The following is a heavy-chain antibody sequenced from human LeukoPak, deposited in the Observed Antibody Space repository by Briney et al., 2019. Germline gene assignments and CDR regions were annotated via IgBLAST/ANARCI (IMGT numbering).Heavy chain of an antibody. V-gene: IGHV3-74*01. D-gene: IGHD6-19*01. Sequence: PGGSLRLSCAASGFSFSGYWMHWVRQAPGKGLERVSRISNDGRSTTYADSMKGRFTVSRDNAKNTLYLQMNGLRDGDTAVYYCARVSSGWYKHQDYWGQGTLVTVSS. CDR1: GFSFSGYW. J-gene: IGHJ4*02. CDR3: ARVSSGWYKHQDY. CDR2: ISNDGRST.